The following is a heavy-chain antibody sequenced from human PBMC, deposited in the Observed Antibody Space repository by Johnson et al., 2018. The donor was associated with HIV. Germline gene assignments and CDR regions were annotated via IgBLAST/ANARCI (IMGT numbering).Heavy chain of an antibody. V-gene: IGHV3-30-3*01. J-gene: IGHJ3*02. CDR1: GFTFSSYA. Sequence: QVQLVESGGGLVQPGGSLRLSCAASGFTFSSYAMHWVRQAPGKGLEWVAVISYDGSNKYYADSVKGRFTISRDNSKNTLYLQMNSLRDEDSAVYYCARGGGSYYRDAFEIWGQGTMVTVSS. D-gene: IGHD1-26*01. CDR3: ARGGGSYYRDAFEI. CDR2: ISYDGSNK.